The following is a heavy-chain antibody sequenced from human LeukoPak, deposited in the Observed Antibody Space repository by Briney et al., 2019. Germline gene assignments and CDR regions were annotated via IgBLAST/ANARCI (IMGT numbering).Heavy chain of an antibody. V-gene: IGHV4-34*01. J-gene: IGHJ6*03. CDR3: ARRYSSSSYYYYYYYMDV. D-gene: IGHD6-6*01. CDR1: GGSFSGYY. CDR2: INHSGST. Sequence: TSETLSLTCAVYGGSFSGYYWSWIRQPPGKGREWIGEINHSGSTNYNPSLKSRVTISVDTSKNQFSLKLSSVTAADTAVYYCARRYSSSSYYYYYYYMDVWGKGTTVTVSS.